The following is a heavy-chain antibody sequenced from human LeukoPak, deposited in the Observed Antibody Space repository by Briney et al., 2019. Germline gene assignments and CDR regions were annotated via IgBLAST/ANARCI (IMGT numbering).Heavy chain of an antibody. CDR3: AKGGHHYGSGSYIEDV. D-gene: IGHD3-10*01. Sequence: GGSLRLSCAASGFTFDDYAMHWVRQAPGKGLEWVSLISWDGGSTYYADSVKGRFTISRDNSKNSLYLQMNSLRAEDTALYYCAKGGHHYGSGSYIEDVWGKGTTVTVSS. CDR2: ISWDGGST. CDR1: GFTFDDYA. V-gene: IGHV3-43D*03. J-gene: IGHJ6*04.